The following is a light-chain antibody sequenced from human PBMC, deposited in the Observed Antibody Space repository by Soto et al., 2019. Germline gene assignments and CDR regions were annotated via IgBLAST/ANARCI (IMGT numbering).Light chain of an antibody. CDR1: QSISSW. CDR2: DAS. V-gene: IGKV1-5*01. J-gene: IGKJ1*01. CDR3: QQYNYFWA. Sequence: DIQMTQSPSTLSASIGDRVAIPCRASQSISSWLAWYHQKPGKAPKLLIYDASNLESGVPSRFSGGGSGTEFSLTISSLQPDDFATYYCQQYNYFWAFGQGTKVDIK.